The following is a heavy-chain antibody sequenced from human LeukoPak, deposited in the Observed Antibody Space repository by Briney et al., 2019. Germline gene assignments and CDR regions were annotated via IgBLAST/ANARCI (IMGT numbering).Heavy chain of an antibody. CDR2: IIPIFGTA. Sequence: SVNVSCKASGGTFSSYAISWVRQAPGQGLEWMGGIIPIFGTANYAQKFQGRVTITADESTSTAYMELSSLRSEDTAVYYCARHDFWSGYSFDYWGQGTLVTVSS. D-gene: IGHD3-3*01. CDR1: GGTFSSYA. V-gene: IGHV1-69*13. CDR3: ARHDFWSGYSFDY. J-gene: IGHJ4*02.